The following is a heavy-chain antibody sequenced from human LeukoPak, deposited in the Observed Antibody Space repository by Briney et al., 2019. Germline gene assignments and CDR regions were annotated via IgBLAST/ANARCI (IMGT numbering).Heavy chain of an antibody. CDR2: VIPVFGTA. CDR1: GGTFSIYS. CDR3: ATQGIGLAGGYFDS. J-gene: IGHJ4*02. Sequence: SVKVSCKASGGTFSIYSLNWVRQAPGQGLEWVGRVIPVFGTADYAQKFQGRVTITADLSTATAFMELSSLTSDYTALYYCATQGIGLAGGYFDSWGQGTLVTVSS. V-gene: IGHV1-69*13. D-gene: IGHD6-19*01.